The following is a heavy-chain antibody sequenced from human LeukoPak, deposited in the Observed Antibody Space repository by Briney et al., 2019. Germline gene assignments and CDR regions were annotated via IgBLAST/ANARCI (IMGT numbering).Heavy chain of an antibody. CDR1: GFTFSSYW. CDR2: IKQDGSEK. V-gene: IGHV3-7*01. Sequence: GGSLRLSYAASGFTFSSYWMSWVRQAPGKGLEWVANIKQDGSEKYYVDSVKGRFTISRDNAKNSLYLQMNSLRAEDTAVYYCARGPNWGAYYFDYWGQGTLVTVSS. J-gene: IGHJ4*02. D-gene: IGHD7-27*01. CDR3: ARGPNWGAYYFDY.